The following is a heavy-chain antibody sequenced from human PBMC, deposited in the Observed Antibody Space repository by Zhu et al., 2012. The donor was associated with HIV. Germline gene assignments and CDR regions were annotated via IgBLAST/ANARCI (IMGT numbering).Heavy chain of an antibody. V-gene: IGHV3-20*04. J-gene: IGHJ6*03. Sequence: EVQLVESGGGVVRPGGSLRLSCAGSGFRFDDYGMTWVRQAPGKGLEWVAGINWNGGRTGYGDSVKGRFTISRDNVNNSLYLQMSSLRAEDTALYYCASGPGVEMGPSGPGLVHYMDVWGKGTAVIVSS. CDR3: ASGPGVEMGPSGPGLVHYMDV. D-gene: IGHD6-6*01. CDR1: GFRFDDYG. CDR2: INWNGGRT.